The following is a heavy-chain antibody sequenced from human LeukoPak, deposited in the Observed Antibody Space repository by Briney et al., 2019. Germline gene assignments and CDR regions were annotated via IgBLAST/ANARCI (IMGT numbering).Heavy chain of an antibody. J-gene: IGHJ4*02. D-gene: IGHD3-22*01. CDR2: ISAYDGNT. CDR3: ARPYYYDSSGFDY. V-gene: IGHV1-18*01. Sequence: GASVKVSCKXSGYTFTSYGISWVRQAPGQGLEWMGRISAYDGNTNYAQKLQGRVTMTTDTPTGTAYMELRSLRSDDTAVDYCARPYYYDSSGFDYWGQGTLVTVSS. CDR1: GYTFTSYG.